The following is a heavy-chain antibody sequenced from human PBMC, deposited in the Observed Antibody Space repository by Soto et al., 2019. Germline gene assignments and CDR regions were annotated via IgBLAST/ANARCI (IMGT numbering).Heavy chain of an antibody. J-gene: IGHJ4*02. Sequence: QITLNESGPTQVKPRQTLTLTCTFSGFSLTTSGAGVGWIRQSPGKAPEWLALIYWDDDKRYSPSLKSRLTITKDTSKNQVVLTMADVDPADTATYYCAHRVLRTVFGLVTTTAIYFDFWGQGTPVAVSS. D-gene: IGHD3-3*01. CDR2: IYWDDDK. V-gene: IGHV2-5*02. CDR1: GFSLTTSGAG. CDR3: AHRVLRTVFGLVTTTAIYFDF.